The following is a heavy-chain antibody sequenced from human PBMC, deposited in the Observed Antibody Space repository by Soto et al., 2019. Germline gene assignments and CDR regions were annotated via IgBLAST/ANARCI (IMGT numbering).Heavy chain of an antibody. D-gene: IGHD1-7*01. Sequence: PSQTLSLTCAISGDSVSSNSAAWNWIRQSPSRGLEWLGRTYYRSKWYNDYAVSVKSRITINPDTSKNQFSLQLNSVTPEDTAVYYCARDRPLYICNYYQGHNWFDPWGQGTMVPSPQ. CDR3: ARDRPLYICNYYQGHNWFDP. CDR2: TYYRSKWYN. CDR1: GDSVSSNSAA. V-gene: IGHV6-1*01. J-gene: IGHJ5*02.